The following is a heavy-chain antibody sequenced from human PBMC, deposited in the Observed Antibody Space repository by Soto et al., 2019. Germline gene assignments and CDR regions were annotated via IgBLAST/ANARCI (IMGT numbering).Heavy chain of an antibody. Sequence: SETLSLTCAVYGGSFSGYYWSWIRQPPGKGLEWIGEINHSGSTNYNPSLKSRVTISVDTSKNQFSLKLSSVTAADTAVYYCARAAPRYCSGGSCYSGRDYWDQGTLVTVS. J-gene: IGHJ4*02. CDR2: INHSGST. V-gene: IGHV4-34*01. CDR1: GGSFSGYY. D-gene: IGHD2-15*01. CDR3: ARAAPRYCSGGSCYSGRDY.